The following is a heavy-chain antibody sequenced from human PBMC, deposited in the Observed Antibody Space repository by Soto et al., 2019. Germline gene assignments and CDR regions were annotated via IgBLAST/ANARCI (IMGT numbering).Heavy chain of an antibody. J-gene: IGHJ4*02. D-gene: IGHD4-4*01. CDR1: GFPFSSYV. CDR2: ISGGGSNT. V-gene: IGHV3-23*01. Sequence: LRLSCAASGFPFSSYVSSWVRQAPGKGLEWVSGISGGGSNTFYADYVKGRFTISRDNSKNTLLLQMNSLGAEDTAVYYCAKDSNKYSSSLRGRYFDYWGQGIGVTVSS. CDR3: AKDSNKYSSSLRGRYFDY.